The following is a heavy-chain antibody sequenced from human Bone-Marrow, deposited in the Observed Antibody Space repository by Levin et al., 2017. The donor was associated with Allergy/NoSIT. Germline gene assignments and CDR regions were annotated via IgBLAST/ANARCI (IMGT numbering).Heavy chain of an antibody. CDR3: AKVGAIDS. D-gene: IGHD1-26*01. J-gene: IGHJ4*02. CDR2: ISGGGERS. CDR1: GFTFSSYA. V-gene: IGHV3-23*01. Sequence: LSLTCAASGFTFSSYAMCWVRQAPGKGLEWVSAISGGGERSFYADSVKGRFSISRDNSQSTLYLDMDSLRAEDTAVYYCAKVGAIDSWGQGTLVIVSS.